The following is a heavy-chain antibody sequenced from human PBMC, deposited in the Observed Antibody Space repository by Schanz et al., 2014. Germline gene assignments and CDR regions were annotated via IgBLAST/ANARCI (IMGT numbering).Heavy chain of an antibody. D-gene: IGHD5-18*01. CDR3: VRVSFADPRLYRGMDRDIDY. Sequence: QVQLVESGGGLVKPGGSLRLSCAASGFIFSDYYMAWIRQAPGKGPEYVSYISSGGTTTYHSDSVKGRFTISRDNAKNSLYLQMNNLRAEDTAVYYCVRVSFADPRLYRGMDRDIDYWGQGTLVTVSS. CDR2: ISSGGTTT. J-gene: IGHJ4*02. CDR1: GFIFSDYY. V-gene: IGHV3-11*04.